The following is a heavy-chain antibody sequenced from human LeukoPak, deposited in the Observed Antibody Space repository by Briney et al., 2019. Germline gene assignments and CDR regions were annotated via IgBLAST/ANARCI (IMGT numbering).Heavy chain of an antibody. Sequence: GGSLRLSCAASWLIVNNNYMSWVRQAPGKGLEWVSVIYSDGGTYFADSVKGRFTISRDNSKNTLYLQMNRLRAEDTAVYYYARVKSAAIDIWGQGTMVTVSS. CDR3: ARVKSAAIDI. CDR2: IYSDGGT. J-gene: IGHJ3*02. V-gene: IGHV3-53*01. CDR1: WLIVNNNY.